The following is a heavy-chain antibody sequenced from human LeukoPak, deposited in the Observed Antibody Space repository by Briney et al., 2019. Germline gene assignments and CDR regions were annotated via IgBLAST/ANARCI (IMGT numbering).Heavy chain of an antibody. Sequence: SETLSLTCTVSGGSISSYYWSWIRQPPGKGLEWIGYIYYSGSTNYSPSLKSRVTMSVDTSKNQFSLKLSSVTAADTAVYYCARGIFGVIINAFDIWGQGAMVTVSS. J-gene: IGHJ3*02. CDR2: IYYSGST. CDR1: GGSISSYY. CDR3: ARGIFGVIINAFDI. V-gene: IGHV4-59*01. D-gene: IGHD3-3*01.